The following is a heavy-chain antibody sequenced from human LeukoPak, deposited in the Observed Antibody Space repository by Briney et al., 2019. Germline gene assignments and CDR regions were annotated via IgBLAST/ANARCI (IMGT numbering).Heavy chain of an antibody. CDR3: ERDLGEWFGELLSPHFDY. D-gene: IGHD3-10*01. Sequence: PGGSLRLSCAASGFTFSSYSMNWVRQAPGKGLEWVSSISSSSYIYYADSVKGRFSISRDNAKNSLYLQMNSLRAEDTAVYYCERDLGEWFGELLSPHFDYWGQGTLVTVSS. V-gene: IGHV3-21*01. J-gene: IGHJ4*02. CDR2: ISSSSYI. CDR1: GFTFSSYS.